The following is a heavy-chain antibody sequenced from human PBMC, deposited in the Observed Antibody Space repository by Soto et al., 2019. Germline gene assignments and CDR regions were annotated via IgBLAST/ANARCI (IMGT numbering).Heavy chain of an antibody. D-gene: IGHD1-1*01. CDR2: IYYSGST. CDR3: ARTSLNPYHWNDVIYYYGMDV. J-gene: IGHJ6*02. Sequence: QVQLQESGPGLVKPSQTLSLTCTVSGGSISSGGYYWSWIRQHPGKGLEWIGYIYYSGSTFYNPSLKSRVTRSVDTSKNQFSLKLSSVTAADTAVYYCARTSLNPYHWNDVIYYYGMDVWGQGTTVTVSS. CDR1: GGSISSGGYY. V-gene: IGHV4-31*03.